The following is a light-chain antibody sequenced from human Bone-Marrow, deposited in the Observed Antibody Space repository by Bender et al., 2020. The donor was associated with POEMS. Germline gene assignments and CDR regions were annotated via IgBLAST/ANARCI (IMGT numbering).Light chain of an antibody. Sequence: QSALTQPASVSGSPGQSITISCIGTSSDIGTYNYVSWYQQHPARAPKRIIYAVSNRPSGVSGRFSGSKSGNTASLTISGLQAEDEADYYCCSYAGSSTPRVFGGGTKLTVL. CDR1: SSDIGTYNY. J-gene: IGLJ2*01. CDR2: AVS. CDR3: CSYAGSSTPRV. V-gene: IGLV2-14*01.